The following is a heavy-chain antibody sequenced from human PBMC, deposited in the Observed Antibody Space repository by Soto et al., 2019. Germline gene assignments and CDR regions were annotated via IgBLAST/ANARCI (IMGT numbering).Heavy chain of an antibody. Sequence: GGSLRLSCVASGFTFNKYAINWVRQAPGKGLEWVSAISGSGDTTYYADSVKGRFTVSRDNSKNTLYLLMNSLRAEDTAVYYCAKDLSPSSGTYYGYFDNWGQGTLVTVSS. J-gene: IGHJ4*02. V-gene: IGHV3-23*01. CDR2: ISGSGDTT. CDR1: GFTFNKYA. D-gene: IGHD1-26*01. CDR3: AKDLSPSSGTYYGYFDN.